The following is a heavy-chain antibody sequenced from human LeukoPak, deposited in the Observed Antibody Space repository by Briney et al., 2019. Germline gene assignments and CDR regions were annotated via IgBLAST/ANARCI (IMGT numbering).Heavy chain of an antibody. CDR1: WSSLNSRGYC. J-gene: IGHJ5*02. CDR3: ARHEYSGSYYGLSWFDP. Sequence: SETLSHTCNGSWSSLNSRGYCWGWLRQPPGTGLEWIARIWYSGSTYYNPSLKSRVTISVDTSKNQLSLRLSSLTAADTAVYYCARHEYSGSYYGLSWFDPWGQGTLVTVSS. D-gene: IGHD1-26*01. V-gene: IGHV4-39*01. CDR2: IWYSGST.